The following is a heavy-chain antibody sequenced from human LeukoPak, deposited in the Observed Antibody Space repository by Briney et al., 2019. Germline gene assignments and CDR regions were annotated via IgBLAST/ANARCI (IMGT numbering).Heavy chain of an antibody. J-gene: IGHJ5*02. V-gene: IGHV3-23*01. CDR3: AKWGITIYTWFDP. D-gene: IGHD3-3*01. CDR2: IYGSGGST. Sequence: GGSVRLSCAASGFTFSSYAMSWVSQAAGKWLEWVSTIYGSGGSTYYADSVKGRFTISRDNSKNTLYLQMNSLRAEDTAVYYCAKWGITIYTWFDPWGQGTLVTVSS. CDR1: GFTFSSYA.